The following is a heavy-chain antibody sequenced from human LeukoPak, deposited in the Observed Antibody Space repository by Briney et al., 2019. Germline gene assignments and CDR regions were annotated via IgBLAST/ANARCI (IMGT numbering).Heavy chain of an antibody. CDR3: ARDGGDYSGDSCYVDY. D-gene: IGHD2-15*01. CDR2: IKWNGGST. J-gene: IGHJ4*02. CDR1: GFTFDDYG. V-gene: IGHV3-20*04. Sequence: GGSLRLPCAASGFTFDDYGMSWVRQAPGKGLEWVSSIKWNGGSTGYADSVKGRFTISRDNAKNSLYLQMNSLRAEDTALYYCARDGGDYSGDSCYVDYWGQGTLVTVSS.